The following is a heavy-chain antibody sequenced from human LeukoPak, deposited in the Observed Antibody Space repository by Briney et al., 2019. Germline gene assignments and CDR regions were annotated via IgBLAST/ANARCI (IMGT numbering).Heavy chain of an antibody. CDR3: AKEGGYCTNGVCYLDYYYMDV. CDR2: IRGRWGST. CDR1: GFTFSSYA. Sequence: GGSLRLSCAASGFTFSSYAMSWVRQAPWKGLESVSAIRGRWGSTYYADSVKGRFTISRDNSKNTLYLQMNSLRAEDTAVYYCAKEGGYCTNGVCYLDYYYMDVWGKGTTVTVSS. D-gene: IGHD2-8*01. J-gene: IGHJ6*03. V-gene: IGHV3-23*01.